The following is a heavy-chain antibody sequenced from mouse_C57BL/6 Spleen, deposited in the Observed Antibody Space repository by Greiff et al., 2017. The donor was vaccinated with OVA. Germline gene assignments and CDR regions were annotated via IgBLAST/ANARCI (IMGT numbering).Heavy chain of an antibody. V-gene: IGHV1-54*01. D-gene: IGHD1-1*01. Sequence: VQLQQSGAELVRPGTSVKVSCKASGYAFTNYLIEWVKQRPGQGLEWIGVINPGSGGTNYNEKFKGKATLTVDKSSSTAYMQLSSLTSEDSAVYYCARSITTVGDFGDWGQATTLSVSS. CDR2: INPGSGGT. J-gene: IGHJ2*01. CDR1: GYAFTNYL. CDR3: ARSITTVGDFGD.